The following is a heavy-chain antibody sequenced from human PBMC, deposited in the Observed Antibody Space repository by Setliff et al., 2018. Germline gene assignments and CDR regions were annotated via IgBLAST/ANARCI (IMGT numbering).Heavy chain of an antibody. CDR2: INPNSGGT. CDR1: GGTFTGYY. J-gene: IGHJ4*02. V-gene: IGHV1-2*04. CDR3: ATEKFPGDWGDY. D-gene: IGHD2-21*01. Sequence: ASVKVSCKASGGTFTGYYMHWVRQAPGQGLEWMGWINPNSGGTNYAQKFQGWVTMTRDTSIRTAYMEVTSLGSDDTAVYYCATEKFPGDWGDYWGQGTLVTAPQ.